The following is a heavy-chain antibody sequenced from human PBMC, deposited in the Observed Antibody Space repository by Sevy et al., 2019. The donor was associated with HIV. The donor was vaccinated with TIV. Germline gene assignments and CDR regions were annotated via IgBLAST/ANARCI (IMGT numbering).Heavy chain of an antibody. CDR3: AGGQELVYFDY. D-gene: IGHD1-26*01. CDR2: IKQDGSDK. V-gene: IGHV3-7*01. CDR1: GFTFSSYW. J-gene: IGHJ4*02. Sequence: GGSLRLSCAASGFTFSSYWMSWVRQAPGKGLEWVANIKQDGSDKYYVDSVKGRFTISRDNAKNSLYLQMNSLRAEDTALYYCAGGQELVYFDYWGQGTLVTVSS.